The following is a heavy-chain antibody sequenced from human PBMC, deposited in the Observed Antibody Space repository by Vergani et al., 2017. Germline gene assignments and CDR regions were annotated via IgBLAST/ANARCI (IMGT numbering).Heavy chain of an antibody. CDR1: GGTFSSYA. D-gene: IGHD1-26*01. CDR2: IIPIFGTA. J-gene: IGHJ4*02. CDR3: ARDSNSAGGSYYEPSDY. Sequence: QVQLVQSGAEVKKPGSSVKVSCKASGGTFSSYAISWVRQAPGQGLEWMGGIIPIFGTANYAQKFQGRVTMTRDTSTSTVYMELSSLRSEDTAVYYCARDSNSAGGSYYEPSDYWGQGTLVTVSS. V-gene: IGHV1-69*06.